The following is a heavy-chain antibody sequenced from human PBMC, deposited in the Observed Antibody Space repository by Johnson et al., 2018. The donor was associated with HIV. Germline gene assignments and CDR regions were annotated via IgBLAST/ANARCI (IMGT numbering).Heavy chain of an antibody. D-gene: IGHD6-19*01. J-gene: IGHJ3*02. Sequence: QVQLVESGGGVVQPGRSLRLSCAASGFTFSTYGMHWVRQAPGKGLEWVAVMWYDGSNKYYADSVKGRFTISRDNSMHTMYLQMNSLRAEDTAVYYCAGQVRAFDIWGQGTMVTVSS. CDR1: GFTFSTYG. V-gene: IGHV3-30*19. CDR2: MWYDGSNK. CDR3: AGQVRAFDI.